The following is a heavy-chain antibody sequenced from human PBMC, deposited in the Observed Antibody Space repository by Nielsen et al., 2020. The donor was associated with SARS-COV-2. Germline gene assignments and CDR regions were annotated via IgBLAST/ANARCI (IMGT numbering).Heavy chain of an antibody. CDR2: ISYDGSNK. CDR1: GFTFSSYA. D-gene: IGHD3-10*01. V-gene: IGHV3-30-3*01. CDR3: ARDRGGSYSFDD. J-gene: IGHJ4*02. Sequence: GGSLRLSCAASGFTFSSYAMHWVRQAPGKGLEWVAVISYDGSNKYYADSVKGRFTISRDNSQNTLYLQMNSLRAEDTAVYYCARDRGGSYSFDDWGQGTLVTVSS.